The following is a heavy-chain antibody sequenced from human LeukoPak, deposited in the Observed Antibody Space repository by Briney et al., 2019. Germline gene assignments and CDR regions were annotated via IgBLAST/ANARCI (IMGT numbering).Heavy chain of an antibody. J-gene: IGHJ5*02. CDR2: IRYSANDR. D-gene: IGHD3-16*01. V-gene: IGHV3-30*02. Sequence: GGSLRLSCSASGFTFSYYGFHWVRQPPGKGLEWVAFIRYSANDRYYADSVKGRFTISRDNAKNTLYLQMNSLRAEDTAVYYCARVDYDLYWFDPWGQGTLVTVSS. CDR3: ARVDYDLYWFDP. CDR1: GFTFSYYG.